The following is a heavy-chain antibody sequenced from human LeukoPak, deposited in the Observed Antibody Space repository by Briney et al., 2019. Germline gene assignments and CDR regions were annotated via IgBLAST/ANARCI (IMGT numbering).Heavy chain of an antibody. D-gene: IGHD6-19*01. CDR1: GFTFSSYG. CDR2: ISYDGSNK. V-gene: IGHV3-30*18. Sequence: GGSLRLSCAASGFTFSSYGMHWVRQAPGKGLEWVAVISYDGSNKYYADFVKGRFTISRDNSKNTLYLQMNSLRAEDTAVYYCAKDPLNSSGWLNFDYWGQGTLVTVSS. CDR3: AKDPLNSSGWLNFDY. J-gene: IGHJ4*02.